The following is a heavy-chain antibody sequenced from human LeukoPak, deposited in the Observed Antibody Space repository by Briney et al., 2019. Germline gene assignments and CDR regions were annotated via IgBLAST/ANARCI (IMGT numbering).Heavy chain of an antibody. CDR3: TRGSGSLDY. Sequence: KPGGSLRLSCAASGFSFSDYYMIWIRQAPGKGLEWVSYISSSSSMIYYADSVKGRFTISRDNAKNSLDLQMNSLRDEDTAVYYCTRGSGSLDYWGQGTLVTVSS. CDR2: ISSSSSMI. CDR1: GFSFSDYY. J-gene: IGHJ4*02. D-gene: IGHD1-26*01. V-gene: IGHV3-11*04.